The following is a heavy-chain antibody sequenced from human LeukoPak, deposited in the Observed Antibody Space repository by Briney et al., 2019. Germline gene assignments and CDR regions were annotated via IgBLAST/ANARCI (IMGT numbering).Heavy chain of an antibody. V-gene: IGHV1-46*03. D-gene: IGHD3-10*01. J-gene: IGHJ5*02. CDR3: TIYGVRGFTGFDP. Sequence: ASVKVSCKASGYTFTSYYMHWVRQAPGQGLEWMGIINPSGGSTSYAQKFQGRVTMTRDTSTSTVYMELSSLRSDDTAVYYCTIYGVRGFTGFDPWGQGTLVTVSS. CDR1: GYTFTSYY. CDR2: INPSGGST.